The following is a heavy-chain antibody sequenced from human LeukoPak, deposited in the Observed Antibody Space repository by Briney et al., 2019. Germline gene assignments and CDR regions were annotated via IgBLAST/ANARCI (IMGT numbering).Heavy chain of an antibody. CDR3: ARLPAKIYCXGGXCXSGXYYGMDV. J-gene: IGHJ6*02. CDR2: IYYSGST. V-gene: IGHV4-59*08. CDR1: GGSISSYY. D-gene: IGHD2-15*01. Sequence: SETLSLTCTVSGGSISSYYWSWIRQPPGKGLEWIGYIYYSGSTNYNPSLKSRVTISVDTSKNQFSLKLSSVTAADTAVYYCARLPAKIYCXGGXCXSGXYYGMDVWGQGTTVTVSS.